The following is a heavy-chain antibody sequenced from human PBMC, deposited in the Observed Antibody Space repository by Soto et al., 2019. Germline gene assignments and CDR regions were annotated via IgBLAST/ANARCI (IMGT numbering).Heavy chain of an antibody. CDR2: IYYSGRT. CDR1: GGSITSGGYY. J-gene: IGHJ5*02. Sequence: QVQLQESGPGLMKPPQTLSLTCTVSGGSITSGGYYWSWIRHHPGKGLEWLGCIYYSGRTYYNPSLKSRVTVAAATSKNQSSLKLSSVNAADTAVYCCASGPGNPWGQGTLVTVS. CDR3: ASGPGNP. V-gene: IGHV4-31*03.